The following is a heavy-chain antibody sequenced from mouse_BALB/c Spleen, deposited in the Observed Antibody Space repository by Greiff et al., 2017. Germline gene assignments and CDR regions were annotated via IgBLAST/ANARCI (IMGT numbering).Heavy chain of an antibody. V-gene: IGHV5-9-3*01. J-gene: IGHJ2*01. CDR1: GFTFSSYA. CDR3: ARLDY. CDR2: ISSGGSYT. Sequence: EVHLVESGGGLVKPGGSLKLSCAASGFTFSSYAMSWVRQTPEKRLEWVATISSGGSYTYYPDSVKGRFTISRDNAKNTLYLQMSSLRSEDTAMYYCARLDYWGQGTTLTVSS.